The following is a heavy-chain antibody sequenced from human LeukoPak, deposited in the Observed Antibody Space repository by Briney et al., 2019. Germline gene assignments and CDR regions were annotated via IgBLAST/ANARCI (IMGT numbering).Heavy chain of an antibody. CDR3: ARATPGFGRNVEKYFDY. Sequence: ASVKVSCKASGYTFTTYGISWVRQAPGQGLEWMGWISAYNGNTNYAQKFQGRVTMTTDTSTSTAYMELRSLRSDDTAVYYCARATPGFGRNVEKYFDYWGQGTLVTVSS. D-gene: IGHD1-1*01. V-gene: IGHV1-18*01. J-gene: IGHJ4*02. CDR2: ISAYNGNT. CDR1: GYTFTTYG.